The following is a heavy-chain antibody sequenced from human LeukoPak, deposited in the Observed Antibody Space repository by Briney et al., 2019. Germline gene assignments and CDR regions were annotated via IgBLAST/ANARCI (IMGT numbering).Heavy chain of an antibody. CDR3: AMLYSSGWYWFDP. V-gene: IGHV4-61*01. Sequence: SETLSLTCTVSGGSVSSGSYYWSWIRQPPGKGLEWIGYIYYSGSTNYNPSLKSRVTISVDTSKNQFSRKLSSVTAADSAVYYCAMLYSSGWYWFDPWGQGTLVTVPS. CDR1: GGSVSSGSYY. J-gene: IGHJ5*02. D-gene: IGHD6-19*01. CDR2: IYYSGST.